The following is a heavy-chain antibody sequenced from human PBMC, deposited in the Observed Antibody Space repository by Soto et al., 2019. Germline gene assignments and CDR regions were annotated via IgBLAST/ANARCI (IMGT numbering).Heavy chain of an antibody. Sequence: SETLSLTCAVYGGSFSGYYWSWIRQPPGKGLEWIGEINHSGSTNYNPSLKSRVTISVDTSKNQFSLKLSSVTAADTAVYYCARATSPSYYDSSGYSRRRDYYYGMDVWGQGTTVTVSS. CDR2: INHSGST. D-gene: IGHD3-22*01. J-gene: IGHJ6*02. V-gene: IGHV4-34*01. CDR3: ARATSPSYYDSSGYSRRRDYYYGMDV. CDR1: GGSFSGYY.